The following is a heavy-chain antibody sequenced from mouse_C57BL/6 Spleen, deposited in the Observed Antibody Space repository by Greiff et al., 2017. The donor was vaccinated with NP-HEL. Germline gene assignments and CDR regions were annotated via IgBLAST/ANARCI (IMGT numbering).Heavy chain of an antibody. D-gene: IGHD2-5*01. CDR1: GYTFTDYY. CDR2: INPNNGGT. CDR3: AREGDSNYEEYYAMDY. V-gene: IGHV1-26*01. J-gene: IGHJ4*01. Sequence: EVQLQQSGPELVKPGASVKISCKASGYTFTDYYMNWVKQSHGKSLEWIGDINPNNGGTSYNQKFKGKATLTVDKSSSTAYMELRSLTSEDSAVYYCAREGDSNYEEYYAMDYWGQGTSVTVSS.